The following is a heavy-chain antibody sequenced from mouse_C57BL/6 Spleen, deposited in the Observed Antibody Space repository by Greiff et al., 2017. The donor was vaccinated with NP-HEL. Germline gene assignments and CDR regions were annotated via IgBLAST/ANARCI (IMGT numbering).Heavy chain of an antibody. CDR3: ARTHYGTRYFDY. J-gene: IGHJ2*01. D-gene: IGHD1-1*01. CDR1: GYTFTDYY. V-gene: IGHV1-26*01. CDR2: INPNNGGT. Sequence: EVQLQQSGPELVKPGASVKISCKASGYTFTDYYMNWVKQSHGKSLEWIGDINPNNGGTSYNQKFKGKATLTVDKSSSTAYMELRSLTSEDSAVYYCARTHYGTRYFDYWGQGTTLTVSS.